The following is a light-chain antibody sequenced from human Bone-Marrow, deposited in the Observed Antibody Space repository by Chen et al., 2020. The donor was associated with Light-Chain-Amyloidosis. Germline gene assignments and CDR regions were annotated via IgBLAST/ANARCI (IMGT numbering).Light chain of an antibody. J-gene: IGLJ2*01. CDR3: QSADSSGTYEVI. Sequence: SYELTQSPSASVSPGQTARITCSGDDLPMKYASWYQQKPGQAPVLVIHRDTERPSGISERFSGSSSGTTATLTISGVQAEDEADYHCQSADSSGTYEVIFGGGTKLTVL. CDR2: RDT. V-gene: IGLV3-25*03. CDR1: DLPMKY.